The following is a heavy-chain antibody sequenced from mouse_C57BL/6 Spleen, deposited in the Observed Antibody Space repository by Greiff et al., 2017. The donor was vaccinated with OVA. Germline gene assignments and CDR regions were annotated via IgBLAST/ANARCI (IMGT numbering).Heavy chain of an antibody. CDR1: GFNIKDYY. J-gene: IGHJ4*01. CDR2: IDPEDGET. CDR3: ARCDGYSYYAMDY. Sequence: DVKLVESGAELVKPGASVKLSCTASGFNIKDYYMHWVKQRTEQGLEWIGRIDPEDGETKYAPKFQGKATITADTSSNTAYLQLSSLTSEDTAVDYCARCDGYSYYAMDYWGQGTSVTVSS. D-gene: IGHD2-3*01. V-gene: IGHV14-2*01.